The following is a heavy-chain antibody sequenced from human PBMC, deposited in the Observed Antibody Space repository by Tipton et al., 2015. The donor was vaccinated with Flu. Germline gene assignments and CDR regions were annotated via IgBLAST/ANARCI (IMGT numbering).Heavy chain of an antibody. D-gene: IGHD3-22*01. V-gene: IGHV3-48*03. J-gene: IGHJ4*02. CDR2: ISSSGSTI. CDR1: GFTFSSYE. CDR3: ARGPNYDGSGPD. Sequence: SLRLSCAASGFTFSSYEMNWVRQAPGKGLEWVSYISSSGSTIYYADSVKGRFTISRDNAKNSLYLQMNSLRAEDTAVYYCARGPNYDGSGPDLGQGTLVTVSS.